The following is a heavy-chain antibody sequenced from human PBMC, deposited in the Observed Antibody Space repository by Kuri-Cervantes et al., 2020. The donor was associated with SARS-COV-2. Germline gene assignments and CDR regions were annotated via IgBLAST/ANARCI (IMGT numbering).Heavy chain of an antibody. Sequence: GGSLRLSCAASGFTVSSNYMSWVRQAPGKGLEWVSYISSSSSTIYYADSVKGRFTISRDNAKNSLYLQMNSLRAEDTAVYYCARDHTKRWPINSYFDYWGQGTLVTVSS. J-gene: IGHJ4*02. CDR3: ARDHTKRWPINSYFDY. V-gene: IGHV3-48*01. CDR1: GFTVSSNY. CDR2: ISSSSSTI. D-gene: IGHD5-24*01.